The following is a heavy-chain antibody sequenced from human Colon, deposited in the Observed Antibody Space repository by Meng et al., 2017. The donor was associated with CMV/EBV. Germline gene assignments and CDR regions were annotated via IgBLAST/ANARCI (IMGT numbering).Heavy chain of an antibody. V-gene: IGHV4-34*01. CDR3: ARLSGYDSSGYRSFQH. J-gene: IGHJ1*01. Sequence: GSLRLSCAVYGGSFSGYYWSWIRQPPGKGLEWIGEINHSGSTNYNPSLKSRVTISVDTSKNQFSLKLSSVTAADTAVYYCARLSGYDSSGYRSFQHWGQGTLVTVSS. D-gene: IGHD3-22*01. CDR2: INHSGST. CDR1: GGSFSGYY.